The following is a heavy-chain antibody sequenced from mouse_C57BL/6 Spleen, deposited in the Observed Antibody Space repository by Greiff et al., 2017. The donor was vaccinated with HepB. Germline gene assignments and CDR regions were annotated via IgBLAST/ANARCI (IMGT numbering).Heavy chain of an antibody. D-gene: IGHD1-1*01. CDR3: ARGLREDYFDY. Sequence: EVQLQQSGPVLVKPGASVKMSCKASGYTFTDYYMNWVKQSHGKSLEWIGVINPYNGGTSYNQKFKGKATFTVDKSSSTAYMELNSLTSEDSAVYYCARGLREDYFDYWGQGTTLTVSS. CDR2: INPYNGGT. V-gene: IGHV1-19*01. CDR1: GYTFTDYY. J-gene: IGHJ2*01.